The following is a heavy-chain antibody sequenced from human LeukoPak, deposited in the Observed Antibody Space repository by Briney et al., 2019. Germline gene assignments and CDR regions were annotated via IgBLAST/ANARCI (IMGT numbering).Heavy chain of an antibody. CDR2: ISSSSSYI. CDR1: GFTFSSYS. Sequence: GGSLRLSCAASGFTFSSYSMNWVRQAPGKGLEWVSSISSSSSYIYYADSVKGRFTIPRDNAKNSLYLQMNSLRAEDTAVYYCASSIAAAGTGYWGQGTLVTVSS. CDR3: ASSIAAAGTGY. D-gene: IGHD6-13*01. V-gene: IGHV3-21*01. J-gene: IGHJ4*02.